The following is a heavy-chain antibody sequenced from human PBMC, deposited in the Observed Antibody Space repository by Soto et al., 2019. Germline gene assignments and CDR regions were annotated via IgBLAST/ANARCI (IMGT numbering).Heavy chain of an antibody. Sequence: QITLTESGPTLVKPTQTLTLTCTFSGISLTNSGVGVSWIRQPPGKALEWLAVIYWDDAKHFSPSQKSSLTIPKDTTKNQAVLTMTDMNSVDTATYFCAQMNFDLCGMDVWGQGTTVIVSS. J-gene: IGHJ6*02. V-gene: IGHV2-5*02. CDR1: GISLTNSGVG. CDR2: IYWDDAK. CDR3: AQMNFDLCGMDV. D-gene: IGHD1-7*01.